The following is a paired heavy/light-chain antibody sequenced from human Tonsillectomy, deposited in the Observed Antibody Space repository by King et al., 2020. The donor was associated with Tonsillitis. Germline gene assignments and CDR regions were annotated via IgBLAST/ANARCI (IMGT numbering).Heavy chain of an antibody. Sequence: QVQLQESGPGLVKPSQTLSLTCTVSGGSISSGDYYWSWIRQSPGKGLEWIGYIYYSGNTYYNPSLKSRITISQDTSKNQFSLKLSSVTATDTAVYYCAREDCGGASCYIDSWGQGILVTVSS. D-gene: IGHD2-21*01. V-gene: IGHV4-30-4*01. CDR3: AREDCGGASCYIDS. CDR2: IYYSGNT. J-gene: IGHJ4*02. CDR1: GGSISSGDYY.
Light chain of an antibody. Sequence: DIVMTQSPLSLPVTPGEPASISCRSSQSLLHSNGYNYLDWYLQKPGQSPHLLIYLGSNRASGVPDRFSGSGSGTDFTLKISRVEAEDVGVYYCMQALQTPWTFGQGTKVEIK. CDR1: QSLLHSNGYNY. V-gene: IGKV2-28*01. CDR2: LGS. CDR3: MQALQTPWT. J-gene: IGKJ1*01.